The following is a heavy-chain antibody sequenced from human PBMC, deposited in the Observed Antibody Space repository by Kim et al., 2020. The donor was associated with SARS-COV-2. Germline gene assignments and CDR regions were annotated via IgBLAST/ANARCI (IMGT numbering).Heavy chain of an antibody. Sequence: GGSLRLSCAASGFTFSNAGMNWVRQTPGKGLEWLARIKSKSGGVTIAGAVPVRCTLSRDRDESKNTVHMKMHSVNTAATADCAYTAKDDYDDYDWFDDWG. V-gene: IGHV3-15*07. CDR3: TAKDDYDDYDWFDD. J-gene: IGHJ5*01. CDR2: IKSKSGGVTI. D-gene: IGHD4-17*01. CDR1: GFTFSNAG.